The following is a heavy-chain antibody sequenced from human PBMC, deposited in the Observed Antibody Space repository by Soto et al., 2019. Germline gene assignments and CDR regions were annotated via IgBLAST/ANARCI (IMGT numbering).Heavy chain of an antibody. CDR3: ARAPIRYYDYVWGSYRYDDYYYGMDV. Sequence: ASVKVSCKASGYTFTSYAMHWVGQAPGQRLEWMGWINAGNGNTKYSQKFQGRVTITRDTSASTAYMELSSLRSEDTAVYYCARAPIRYYDYVWGSYRYDDYYYGMDVWGQGTTVTVSS. J-gene: IGHJ6*02. CDR1: GYTFTSYA. V-gene: IGHV1-3*01. D-gene: IGHD3-16*02. CDR2: INAGNGNT.